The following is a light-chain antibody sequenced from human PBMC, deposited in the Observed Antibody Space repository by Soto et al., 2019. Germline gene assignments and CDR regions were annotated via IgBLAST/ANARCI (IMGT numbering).Light chain of an antibody. CDR1: PSVSGY. CDR2: DVS. J-gene: IGKJ2*01. V-gene: IGKV3-11*01. CDR3: HQRSDWPIT. Sequence: EIVLTQSPATLSLSPGVRATLFCSASPSVSGYLAWYQQKPGQAPRLVIHDVSSRAPDIQARFSDRGSVTDFTLTISSLEPEDFAVYYCHQRSDWPITFGQGTKLQ.